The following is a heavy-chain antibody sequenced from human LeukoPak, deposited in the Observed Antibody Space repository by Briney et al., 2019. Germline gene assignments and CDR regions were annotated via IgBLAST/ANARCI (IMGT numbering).Heavy chain of an antibody. J-gene: IGHJ3*02. Sequence: NPSETLSLTCTVSGGSMSSHYWSWLRQSPGKGLEWIGYIYYSGFTNYNPSLKSRVTISVDTSKNQFSLNLTSMTAADTALYYCARNHAFDIWGQGTMVIVSS. CDR3: ARNHAFDI. V-gene: IGHV4-59*11. CDR2: IYYSGFT. CDR1: GGSMSSHY.